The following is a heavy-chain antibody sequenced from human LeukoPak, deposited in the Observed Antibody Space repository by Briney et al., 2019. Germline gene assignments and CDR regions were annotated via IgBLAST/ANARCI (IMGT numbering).Heavy chain of an antibody. CDR1: GFTFSSIS. J-gene: IGHJ3*02. V-gene: IGHV3-21*01. Sequence: GGSLRLSCTASGFTFSSISMKWVRQAPGKGLEWVSSISSSSSYIYYADSVKGRFTISRDNAKNSLYLQMNSLRAEDTAVYYCARDRGPNIVVVRCAFEITGPGTMVTVSS. D-gene: IGHD2-2*01. CDR3: ARDRGPNIVVVRCAFEI. CDR2: ISSSSSYI.